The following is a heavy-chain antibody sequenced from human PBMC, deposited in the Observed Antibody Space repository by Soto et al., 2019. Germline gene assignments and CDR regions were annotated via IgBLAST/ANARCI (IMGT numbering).Heavy chain of an antibody. J-gene: IGHJ4*02. V-gene: IGHV3-9*01. CDR1: GFTFDDYA. D-gene: IGHD1-26*01. CDR3: AKDGATKGWPFDY. Sequence: EVQLVESGGGLVQPGRSLRLSCAASGFTFDDYAMHWVRQAPGKGLEWVSGISWTSGSIGYADSVKGRFTISRDNAKNSLYLQMNSLRPEDTALYYCAKDGATKGWPFDYWGQGTLVTVSS. CDR2: ISWTSGSI.